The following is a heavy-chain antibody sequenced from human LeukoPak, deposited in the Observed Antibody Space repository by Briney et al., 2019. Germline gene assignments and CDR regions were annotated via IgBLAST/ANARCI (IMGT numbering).Heavy chain of an antibody. V-gene: IGHV4-61*02. Sequence: SETLSPTCTVSGGSISSGSYYWSWIRQPAGKGLEWIGRISTSGSTNYNPSLKSRVTILVDTSKNQFSLNLSSVTAADTAVYYCATSRGYSWFDPWGQGTLVTVSS. CDR3: ATSRGYSWFDP. J-gene: IGHJ5*02. D-gene: IGHD3-22*01. CDR1: GGSISSGSYY. CDR2: ISTSGST.